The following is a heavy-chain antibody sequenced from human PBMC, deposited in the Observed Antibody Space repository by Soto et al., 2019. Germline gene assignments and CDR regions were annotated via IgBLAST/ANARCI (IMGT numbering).Heavy chain of an antibody. V-gene: IGHV3-30*18. Sequence: QVQLVESGGGVVQPGRSLRLSCAASGFTFSSYGMHWVRQAPGKGLEWVAVISYDGSNKYYADSVKGRFTISRDNSKNTLYLQMNSLRAEDTAVYYCAKSVTTFLDYYYGMDVWGQGTTVTVSS. J-gene: IGHJ6*02. CDR2: ISYDGSNK. CDR3: AKSVTTFLDYYYGMDV. CDR1: GFTFSSYG. D-gene: IGHD4-17*01.